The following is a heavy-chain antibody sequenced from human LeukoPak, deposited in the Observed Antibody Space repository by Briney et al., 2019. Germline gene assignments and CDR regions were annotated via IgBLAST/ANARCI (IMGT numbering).Heavy chain of an antibody. V-gene: IGHV3-9*01. Sequence: GRSLRLSCAASGFTFDDYAMHWVRQAPGKGLEWVSGISWNSGSIGYADSVKGRFTISRDNAKNSLYLQMNSLRAEDTALYYCAKDSDIWGQGTMVTVSS. CDR3: AKDSDI. CDR2: ISWNSGSI. J-gene: IGHJ3*02. CDR1: GFTFDDYA.